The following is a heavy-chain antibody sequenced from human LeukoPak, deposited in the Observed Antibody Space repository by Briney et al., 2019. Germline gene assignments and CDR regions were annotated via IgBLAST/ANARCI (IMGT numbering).Heavy chain of an antibody. D-gene: IGHD6-13*01. CDR2: IWPSGST. Sequence: SETLSLTCSVSGGSISSGPYFWCWIRQSPGQGLEWIGYIWPSGSTNYNPSLSGRVAISLDKSRNHFTLMVTAVTAADTAFYYCATRPDIAATGPGWFDPWGQGTLVTVSS. J-gene: IGHJ5*02. CDR3: ATRPDIAATGPGWFDP. CDR1: GGSISSGPYF. V-gene: IGHV4-30-2*06.